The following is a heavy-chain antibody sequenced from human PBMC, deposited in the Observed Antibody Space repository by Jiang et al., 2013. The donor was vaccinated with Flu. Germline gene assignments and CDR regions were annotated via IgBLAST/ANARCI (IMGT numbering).Heavy chain of an antibody. CDR3: TRLILGVSFDN. D-gene: IGHD3-10*01. CDR1: GYTFTGYY. CDR2: MNANSGAT. Sequence: SGAEVKDPGASVKVSCKASGYTFTGYYIHWVRQAPGQGLEWMGWMNANSGATGYAQKFRGRVTMTRDTSTNTAYMELSGLRSDDTAIYYCTRLILGVSFDNWGQGTLVTVSS. J-gene: IGHJ4*02. V-gene: IGHV1-2*02.